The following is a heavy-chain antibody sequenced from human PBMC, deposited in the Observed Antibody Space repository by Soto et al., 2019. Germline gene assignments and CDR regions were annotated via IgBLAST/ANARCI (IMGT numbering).Heavy chain of an antibody. D-gene: IGHD2-15*01. CDR2: ISGRGGNT. J-gene: IGHJ4*02. CDR3: AKAGCSGGTCSLYYFDY. Sequence: LRLSCAASGFTFSNYAMSWVRQAPGKGLEWVSTISGRGGNTYYADSVKGRFTISRGNSRNTLYLQMDSLRVEDSAVYSCAKAGCSGGTCSLYYFDYWGQGALITVSS. V-gene: IGHV3-23*01. CDR1: GFTFSNYA.